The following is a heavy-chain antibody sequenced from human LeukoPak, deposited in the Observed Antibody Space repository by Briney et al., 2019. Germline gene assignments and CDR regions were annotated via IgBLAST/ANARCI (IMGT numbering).Heavy chain of an antibody. CDR1: GYTFSGYT. V-gene: IGHV1-69*13. CDR2: IIPIFGTA. J-gene: IGHJ6*02. D-gene: IGHD6-6*01. Sequence: SVKVSCKASGYTFSGYTIHWVRQAPGQRFEWMGGIIPIFGTANYAQKFQGRVTITADESTSTAYMELSSLRSEDTAVYYCARYPLMEEQLVGARIDYYYGMDVWGQGATVTVSS. CDR3: ARYPLMEEQLVGARIDYYYGMDV.